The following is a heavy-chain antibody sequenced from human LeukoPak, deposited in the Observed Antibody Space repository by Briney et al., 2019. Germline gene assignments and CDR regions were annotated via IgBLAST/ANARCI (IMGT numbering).Heavy chain of an antibody. CDR3: AREGGPYRPLDY. J-gene: IGHJ4*02. V-gene: IGHV4-34*01. CDR2: VNLQGST. CDR1: GFIFSDSS. Sequence: GSLRLSCTASGFIFSDSSMNWVRQPPGKGLEWIGEVNLQGSTNYNPSLMGRVAISVDTSENHISLQLTSVTAADTAVYYCAREGGPYRPLDYSGQGTLVTVSS.